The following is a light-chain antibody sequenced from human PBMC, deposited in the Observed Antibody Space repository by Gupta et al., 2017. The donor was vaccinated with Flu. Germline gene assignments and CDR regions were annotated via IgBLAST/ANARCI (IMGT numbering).Light chain of an antibody. Sequence: RVTISCSGSSSNIESNAVNWYQQLTGAAPNLLIYSNNQRPSGVPDRFSGSKAGTSASLALSGLQAEDEADDYCAAQDDRMNGLIFGGGTKLTVL. V-gene: IGLV1-44*01. CDR3: AAQDDRMNGLI. J-gene: IGLJ2*01. CDR1: SSNIESNA. CDR2: SNN.